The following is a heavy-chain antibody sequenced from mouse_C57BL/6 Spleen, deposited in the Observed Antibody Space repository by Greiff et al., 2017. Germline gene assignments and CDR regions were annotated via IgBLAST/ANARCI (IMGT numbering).Heavy chain of an antibody. CDR1: GYTFTSYG. CDR2: IYPRSGNT. J-gene: IGHJ4*01. D-gene: IGHD1-1*01. V-gene: IGHV1-81*01. CDR3: ASYYYGSYYAMDY. Sequence: QVQLKQSGAELARPGASVKLSCKASGYTFTSYGIRWVKQRTGQGLEWIGEIYPRSGNTYYNEKFKGKATLTADKSSSTAYMELRSMTSDDSAVYFCASYYYGSYYAMDYWGQGTSVTVSS.